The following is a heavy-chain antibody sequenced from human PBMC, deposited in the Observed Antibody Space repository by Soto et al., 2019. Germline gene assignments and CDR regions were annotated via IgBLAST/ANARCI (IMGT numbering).Heavy chain of an antibody. V-gene: IGHV3-74*01. D-gene: IGHD3-10*01. CDR3: ARGYYGSGSYLNDY. J-gene: IGHJ4*02. Sequence: GGSLRLSCAASGFTFSSCWMHWVRQAPGKGLVWVSRINSDGSSTSYADSVKGRFTISRDNAKNTLYLQMNSLRAEDTAVYYCARGYYGSGSYLNDYWGQGTLVTVSS. CDR1: GFTFSSCW. CDR2: INSDGSST.